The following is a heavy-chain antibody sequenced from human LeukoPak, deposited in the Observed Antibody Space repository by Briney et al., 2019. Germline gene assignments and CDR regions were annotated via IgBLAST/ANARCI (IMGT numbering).Heavy chain of an antibody. CDR3: ARHYSSGWYVFDY. V-gene: IGHV1-2*02. D-gene: IGHD6-19*01. CDR2: INPNSGGT. J-gene: IGHJ4*02. Sequence: ASVKVSCKASGYTFTGYYMHSVRQAPGQGLEWMGWINPNSGGTNTAQKFQSRVTLSRDTSISTDYMGQRRLRYDNTAVYSSARHYSSGWYVFDYWGQGTLVTVSS. CDR1: GYTFTGYY.